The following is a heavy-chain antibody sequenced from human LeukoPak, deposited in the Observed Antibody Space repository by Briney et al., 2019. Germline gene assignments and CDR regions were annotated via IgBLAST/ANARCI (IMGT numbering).Heavy chain of an antibody. D-gene: IGHD4-23*01. CDR2: IIPIFGTA. J-gene: IGHJ3*02. V-gene: IGHV1-69*05. CDR3: ARDLSGGGNRNAFDI. CDR1: GGTFSSYA. Sequence: SVKVSCKASGGTFSSYAISWVRQAPGQGLEWMGGIIPIFGTANYAQKFQGRVTITTDESTSTAYMELSSLRSEDTAVYYCARDLSGGGNRNAFDIWGQGTMVTVSS.